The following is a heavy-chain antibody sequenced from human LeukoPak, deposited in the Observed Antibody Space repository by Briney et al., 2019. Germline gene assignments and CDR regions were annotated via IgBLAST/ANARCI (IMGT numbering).Heavy chain of an antibody. V-gene: IGHV1-46*01. D-gene: IGHD6-25*01. Sequence: VASVKVSCKASGYTFTNYYIHWMRQAPGQGLEWVGIINLNAVTTRYAQKSQGRITVTRDTSTSTVYMELSSLRSEDTAVYFCAREGAAEAKNFDYWGQGTLVTVSS. CDR3: AREGAAEAKNFDY. J-gene: IGHJ4*02. CDR2: INLNAVTT. CDR1: GYTFTNYY.